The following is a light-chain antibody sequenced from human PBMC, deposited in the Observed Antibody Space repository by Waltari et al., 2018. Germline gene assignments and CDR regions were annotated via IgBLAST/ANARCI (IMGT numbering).Light chain of an antibody. CDR3: QQYGSSPWT. CDR2: GAA. Sequence: EIVLTQSPGTLSLSPGERATLSCRASQSITSNYLACFQQKPGQAPRRLIFGAAARAPGIPDRFSGSGSGTDFTLTISRLEPEDFAVYYCQQYGSSPWTFGQGTKVEIK. V-gene: IGKV3-20*01. CDR1: QSITSNY. J-gene: IGKJ1*01.